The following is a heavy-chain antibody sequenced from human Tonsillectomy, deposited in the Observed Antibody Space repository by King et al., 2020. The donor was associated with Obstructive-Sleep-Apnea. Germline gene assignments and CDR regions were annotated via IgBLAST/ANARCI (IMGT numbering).Heavy chain of an antibody. CDR1: GFTFRDYY. D-gene: IGHD3-10*01. CDR3: AIGLDYYGSGSYGY. J-gene: IGHJ4*02. CDR2: ISSSSSYT. V-gene: IGHV3-11*06. Sequence: VQLVESGGGLVKPGGSLRLSCAASGFTFRDYYMSWIRQAAGKGLEWVSYISSSSSYTKYADSVKDRFTISRDNAKNSLYLQMNSLRAGDTAVYYCAIGLDYYGSGSYGYWGQGTLVTVSS.